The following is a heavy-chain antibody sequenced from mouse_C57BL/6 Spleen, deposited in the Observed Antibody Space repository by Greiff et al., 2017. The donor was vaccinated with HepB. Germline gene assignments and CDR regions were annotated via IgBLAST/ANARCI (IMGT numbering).Heavy chain of an antibody. Sequence: EVKLMESGGGLVQPGGSLSLSCAASGFTFTDYYMSWVRQPPGKALEWLGFIRNKANGYTTEYSASVKVRFTISRDNSQSILYLQMHALRAEDSATYCCARYIKDYDYDHYWYFDVWGTGTTVTVSS. D-gene: IGHD2-4*01. CDR2: IRNKANGYTT. V-gene: IGHV7-3*01. J-gene: IGHJ1*03. CDR3: ARYIKDYDYDHYWYFDV. CDR1: GFTFTDYY.